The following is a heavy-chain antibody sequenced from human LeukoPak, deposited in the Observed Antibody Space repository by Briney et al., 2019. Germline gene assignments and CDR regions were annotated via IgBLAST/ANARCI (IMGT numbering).Heavy chain of an antibody. CDR2: IVPNSGGT. D-gene: IGHD1-26*01. Sequence: ASVKVSCKTSGYTFTDYYIHWVRQAPGQGLEWMGWIVPNSGGTNYAQKYQGRVTMNSDTYISTANMELNSLRYDDTAVYDCATLGATSFDYWGQGTLITVSS. V-gene: IGHV1-2*02. J-gene: IGHJ4*02. CDR1: GYTFTDYY. CDR3: ATLGATSFDY.